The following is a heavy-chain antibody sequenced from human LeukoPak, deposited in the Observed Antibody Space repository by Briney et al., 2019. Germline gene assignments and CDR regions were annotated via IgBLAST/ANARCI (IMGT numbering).Heavy chain of an antibody. Sequence: PGGSLRLSCAASGFTFSSYALHWVRQAPGKGLEWVALISYNGRNKYYADSVKGRFTISRDNSKNTLYLQMNSLRGEDTAVYYCAREAEALDYWGQGTLVTVSS. V-gene: IGHV3-30*04. D-gene: IGHD6-25*01. CDR3: AREAEALDY. J-gene: IGHJ4*02. CDR1: GFTFSSYA. CDR2: ISYNGRNK.